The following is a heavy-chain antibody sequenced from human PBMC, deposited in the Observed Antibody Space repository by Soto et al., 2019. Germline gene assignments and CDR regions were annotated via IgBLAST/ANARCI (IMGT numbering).Heavy chain of an antibody. CDR1: GFTFSTHW. CDR2: INQDGSER. Sequence: EVQLVESGGGLVQPGGSLRLSCAASGFTFSTHWMTWVRQPPGKGLEWVANINQDGSERYYMDSVRGRFTISRDNAKNSLYLQMNSLRAEDTAVYYCVCGGNFFVYWGQGTLVTVSP. V-gene: IGHV3-7*01. CDR3: VCGGNFFVY. J-gene: IGHJ4*02. D-gene: IGHD3-16*01.